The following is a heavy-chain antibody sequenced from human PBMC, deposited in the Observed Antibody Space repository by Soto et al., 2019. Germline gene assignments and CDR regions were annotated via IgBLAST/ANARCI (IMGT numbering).Heavy chain of an antibody. CDR3: ATVYRWELTFAS. Sequence: ASVKVSCKVSGYTLTELSMHWVRQAPGKGLEWMGGFDPEDGETIYAQKFQGRVTMTEDTSTDTAYMELSSLRSEDTAVYYCATVYRWELTFASWGQGTLVTVSS. CDR2: FDPEDGET. D-gene: IGHD1-26*01. CDR1: GYTLTELS. V-gene: IGHV1-24*01. J-gene: IGHJ4*02.